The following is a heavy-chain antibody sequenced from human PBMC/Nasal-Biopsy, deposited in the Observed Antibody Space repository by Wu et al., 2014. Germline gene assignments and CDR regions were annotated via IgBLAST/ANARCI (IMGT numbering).Heavy chain of an antibody. CDR3: ARYPDCSSSSCYGLLDY. V-gene: IGHV5-10-1*01. CDR2: IDPSDSYT. D-gene: IGHD2-2*01. J-gene: IGHJ4*02. CDR1: GYSFTSYW. Sequence: GAEVKKPGESLRISCKGSGYSFTSYWISWVRQMPGKGLEWMGRIDPSDSYTNYSPSFQGHVTISADKSISTAYLQWSSLKASDTAMYYCARYPDCSSSSCYGLLDYWGPGNPGHRLL.